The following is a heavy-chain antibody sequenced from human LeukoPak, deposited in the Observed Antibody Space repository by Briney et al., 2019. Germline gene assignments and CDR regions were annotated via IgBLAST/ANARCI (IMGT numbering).Heavy chain of an antibody. CDR2: IYYSGST. J-gene: IGHJ6*03. V-gene: IGHV4-59*01. CDR1: GGSISSYY. D-gene: IGHD3-9*01. CDR3: ARVLRYRPGYYYMDV. Sequence: SETLSLTCAVSGGSISSYYWSWIRQPPGKGLGWIGYIYYSGSTNYNPSLKSRVTISVDTSKNQFSLKLSSVTAADTAVYYCARVLRYRPGYYYMDVWGKGTTVTVSS.